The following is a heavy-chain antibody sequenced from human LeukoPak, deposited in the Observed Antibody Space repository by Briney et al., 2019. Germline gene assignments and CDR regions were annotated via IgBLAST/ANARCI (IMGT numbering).Heavy chain of an antibody. J-gene: IGHJ4*02. CDR1: GYSFTSYW. CDR2: IYPGDSDT. CDR3: ARAPGIAAATLPFDY. D-gene: IGHD6-13*01. V-gene: IGHV5-51*01. Sequence: GESLKISCKGSGYSFTSYWLGWVRQMPGKGLEWMGIIYPGDSDTRYSPSFQGQVTISADKSISTAYLQWSSLKASDTAMYYCARAPGIAAATLPFDYWGQGTLVTVSS.